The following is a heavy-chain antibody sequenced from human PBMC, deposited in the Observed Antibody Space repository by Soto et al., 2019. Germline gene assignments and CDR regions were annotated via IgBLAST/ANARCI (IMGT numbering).Heavy chain of an antibody. D-gene: IGHD3-10*01. V-gene: IGHV3-23*01. J-gene: IGHJ5*02. Sequence: EVQLLESGGGLAQPGGSLRLSCAASGFTFSTYAMSWVRQAPGRGLEWVSIISGSGDKIYNADSVKGRFTISRDNSKNTLYLQMNSLRAEDTAVYYCAKDRDTLPRGVAGWFGPWGQGTLVTVSS. CDR3: AKDRDTLPRGVAGWFGP. CDR2: ISGSGDKI. CDR1: GFTFSTYA.